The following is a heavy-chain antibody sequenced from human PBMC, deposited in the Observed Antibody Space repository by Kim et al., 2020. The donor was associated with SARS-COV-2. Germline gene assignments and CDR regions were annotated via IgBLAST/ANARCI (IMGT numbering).Heavy chain of an antibody. D-gene: IGHD3-10*01. Sequence: NSNPALKTRVTISVDTSKTQFSLKLSSVTAADTAVYYCARERGPGDWFDPWGQGTLVTVSS. J-gene: IGHJ5*02. CDR3: ARERGPGDWFDP. V-gene: IGHV4-59*01.